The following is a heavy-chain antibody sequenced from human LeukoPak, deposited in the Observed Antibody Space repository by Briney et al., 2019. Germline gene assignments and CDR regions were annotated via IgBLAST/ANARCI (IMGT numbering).Heavy chain of an antibody. Sequence: GESLKISCKGSGYSFTNFWIGWVRQMPGKGLEWMGVIYPGDSDTRYSPSFRGQATISADKSISTAYLQWSSLKASDTAMYYCARLLSYYDSSDYPPLVFDTFDIWGQGTMVTVSS. J-gene: IGHJ3*02. CDR1: GYSFTNFW. V-gene: IGHV5-51*01. D-gene: IGHD3-22*01. CDR3: ARLLSYYDSSDYPPLVFDTFDI. CDR2: IYPGDSDT.